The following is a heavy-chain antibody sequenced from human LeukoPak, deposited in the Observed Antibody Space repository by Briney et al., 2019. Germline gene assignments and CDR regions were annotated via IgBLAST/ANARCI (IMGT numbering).Heavy chain of an antibody. CDR1: GFTLSRYS. Sequence: GGSLRLSCAASGFTLSRYSMNWVRQAPGKGLEWISYISTSSSTIYYADSVKGRFTISRDNAKNSLYLQMNSLRAEDTAVYYCARHLRETYYYDSSGYNFAFDIWGQGTLVTVSS. CDR2: ISTSSSTI. V-gene: IGHV3-48*04. J-gene: IGHJ3*02. D-gene: IGHD3-22*01. CDR3: ARHLRETYYYDSSGYNFAFDI.